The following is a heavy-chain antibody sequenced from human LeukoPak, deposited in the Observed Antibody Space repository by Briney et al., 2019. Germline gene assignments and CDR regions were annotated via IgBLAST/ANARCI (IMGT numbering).Heavy chain of an antibody. CDR3: ARYSSSWSFFDY. CDR1: GFTFSSYS. D-gene: IGHD6-13*01. Sequence: GGSLRLSCAASGFTFSSYSMNWVRQAPGKWLEWVSSISSSSSYIYYADSVKGRFTISRDNAKNSLYLQMNSLRAEDTAVYYCARYSSSWSFFDYWGQGTLVTVSS. J-gene: IGHJ4*02. V-gene: IGHV3-21*01. CDR2: ISSSSSYI.